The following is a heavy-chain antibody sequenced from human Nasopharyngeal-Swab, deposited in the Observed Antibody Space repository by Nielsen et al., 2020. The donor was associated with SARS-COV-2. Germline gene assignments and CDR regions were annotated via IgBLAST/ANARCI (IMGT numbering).Heavy chain of an antibody. CDR3: ARDPRGPQHIVVVTASDAFDI. Sequence: ASVKVSCKASGYTFTSYGISWVRQAPGQGLEWMGWISAYNGNTNYAQKLQGRVTMTTDTSTSTAYMELRSLRSDDTAVYYCARDPRGPQHIVVVTASDAFDIRGQGTMVTVSS. CDR1: GYTFTSYG. J-gene: IGHJ3*02. CDR2: ISAYNGNT. V-gene: IGHV1-18*01. D-gene: IGHD2-21*02.